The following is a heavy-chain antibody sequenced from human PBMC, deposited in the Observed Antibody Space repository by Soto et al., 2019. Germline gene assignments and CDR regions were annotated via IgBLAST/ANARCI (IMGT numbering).Heavy chain of an antibody. CDR1: GGSISSGDYY. J-gene: IGHJ6*02. V-gene: IGHV4-30-4*01. CDR2: IYYSGST. Sequence: QVQLQESGPGLVKPSQTLSLTCTVSGGSISSGDYYWSWIRQPPGKVLEWIGYIYYSGSTYYNPSLKSRVTISVDTSKNQFSLKLSSVTAADTAVYYCARDQLRGGDYYGMDVWGQGTTVTVSS. CDR3: ARDQLRGGDYYGMDV. D-gene: IGHD3-10*01.